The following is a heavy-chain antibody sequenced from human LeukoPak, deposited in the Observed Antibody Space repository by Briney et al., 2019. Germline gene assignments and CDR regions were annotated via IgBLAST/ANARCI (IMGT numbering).Heavy chain of an antibody. D-gene: IGHD3-3*01. V-gene: IGHV3-74*01. CDR2: INSDGSST. Sequence: GGSLRLSCAASGFTFSSYWMHWVRQAPGKGLVWVSLINSDGSSTSYADSVKGRFTISRDNAKNTLYLQMNSLRAEDTAVYYCASTTIFGVVMPYYYYYYMDVWGKGTTVTVSS. CDR3: ASTTIFGVVMPYYYYYYMDV. CDR1: GFTFSSYW. J-gene: IGHJ6*03.